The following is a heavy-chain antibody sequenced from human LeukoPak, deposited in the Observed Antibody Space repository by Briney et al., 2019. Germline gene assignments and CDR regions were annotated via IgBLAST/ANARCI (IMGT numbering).Heavy chain of an antibody. CDR2: IGGDGHST. V-gene: IGHV3-23*01. Sequence: GGSLRLSCAASGFTFNIYAMTWVRQAPGKGLEWVSAIGGDGHSTDYADSVKGRFTISRDNSKNTLYLQMNSLRAEDTAVYYCARVGIDYLASYHFDHWGRGTLVTVSS. CDR1: GFTFNIYA. J-gene: IGHJ4*02. CDR3: ARVGIDYLASYHFDH. D-gene: IGHD2/OR15-2a*01.